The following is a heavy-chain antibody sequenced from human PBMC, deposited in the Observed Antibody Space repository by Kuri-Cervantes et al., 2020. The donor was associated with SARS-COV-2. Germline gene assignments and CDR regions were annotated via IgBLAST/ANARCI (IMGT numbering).Heavy chain of an antibody. Sequence: ASVKVSCKASGYTFTSYYMHWVRQAPGQGLEWMGIINPSGGSTSYAQKFQGRVTMTRDTSTSTVYMELGRLRSDDTAVYYCARGRGIQWDAFDIWGQGTMVTVSS. CDR3: ARGRGIQWDAFDI. CDR1: GYTFTSYY. J-gene: IGHJ3*02. CDR2: INPSGGST. V-gene: IGHV1-46*01. D-gene: IGHD5-12*01.